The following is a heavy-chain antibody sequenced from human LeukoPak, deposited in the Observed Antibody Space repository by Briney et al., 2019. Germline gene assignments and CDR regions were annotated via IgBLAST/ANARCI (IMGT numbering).Heavy chain of an antibody. J-gene: IGHJ6*02. Sequence: PGGSLRLSCAASGFTFSSYSMNLVRQAPGKGLEWVSSISSSSSYIYYADSVKGRFTISRDNAKNSLYLQMNSLRAEDTAVYYCARGAMRRYYYYYGMDVWGQGTTVTVSS. CDR2: ISSSSSYI. CDR3: ARGAMRRYYYYYGMDV. D-gene: IGHD5-18*01. CDR1: GFTFSSYS. V-gene: IGHV3-21*01.